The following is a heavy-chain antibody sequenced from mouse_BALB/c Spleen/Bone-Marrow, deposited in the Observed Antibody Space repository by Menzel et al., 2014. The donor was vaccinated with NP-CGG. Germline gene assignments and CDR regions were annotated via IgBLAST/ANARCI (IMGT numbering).Heavy chain of an antibody. V-gene: IGHV14-3*02. D-gene: IGHD2-4*01. CDR1: GFNFTDSY. CDR2: IDPANGNT. J-gene: IGHJ1*01. CDR3: ATMITDWYFDV. Sequence: VTLKECGAELVKPGASVKLSCTASGFNFTDSYMHWVKQRPEQGLEWIGRIDPANGNTKYDPKFQGKATITADTSPNTAYLQLSSLTSEDTAVYYCATMITDWYFDVWGAGTTVTVSS.